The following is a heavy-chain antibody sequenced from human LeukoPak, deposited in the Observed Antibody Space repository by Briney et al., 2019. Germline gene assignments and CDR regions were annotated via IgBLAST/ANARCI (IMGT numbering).Heavy chain of an antibody. CDR2: IYPGDSDT. D-gene: IGHD5-24*01. Sequence: GESLQISCEGSGSSFTNYWIAWVRQMPGKGLEWMGIIYPGDSDTRYSPSFQGQVTISADKPINTAYLQWSSLKASDTAMYYCARHAGSGRKDGYNRWGQGTLVTVSS. CDR1: GSSFTNYW. CDR3: ARHAGSGRKDGYNR. V-gene: IGHV5-51*01. J-gene: IGHJ4*02.